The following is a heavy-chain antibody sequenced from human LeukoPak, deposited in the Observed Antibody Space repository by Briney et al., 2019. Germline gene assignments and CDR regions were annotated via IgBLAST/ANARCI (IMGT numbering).Heavy chain of an antibody. CDR3: ARQPPYRSSSTGPPFYYYGMDV. J-gene: IGHJ6*02. CDR2: IYHIGST. Sequence: SDTLSLTRTVSGGSITDYYWSWLRRPPGKALQWSGFIYHIGSTSYNPSLRSRITISVAASKGQFFLELMSVSAAATAVYYCARQPPYRSSSTGPPFYYYGMDVWGQGAKVTVSS. CDR1: GGSITDYY. D-gene: IGHD2-2*01. V-gene: IGHV4-59*08.